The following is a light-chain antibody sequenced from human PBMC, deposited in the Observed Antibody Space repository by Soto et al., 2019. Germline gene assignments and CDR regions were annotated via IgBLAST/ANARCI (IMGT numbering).Light chain of an antibody. CDR3: MQGTHWPYS. J-gene: IGKJ2*01. Sequence: DVVMTQSPLSLPVTLGQPASISCRSSQGLLHSNGDTFLSWFQQRPGQSPRRLIYQVSNRDSGVPDRFSGSGSGTDFTLTISRVEAEDVGIYYCMQGTHWPYSFGQGNKLEI. CDR2: QVS. V-gene: IGKV2-30*02. CDR1: QGLLHSNGDTF.